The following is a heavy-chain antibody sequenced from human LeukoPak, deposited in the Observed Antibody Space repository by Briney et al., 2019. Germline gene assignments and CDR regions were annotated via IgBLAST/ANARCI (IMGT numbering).Heavy chain of an antibody. CDR2: INPSGGST. V-gene: IGHV1-46*01. J-gene: IGHJ4*02. D-gene: IGHD4-17*01. CDR1: GYTFTSYD. CDR3: ARDPVDYGEHVIDY. Sequence: ASVKVSCKASGYTFTSYDINWVRQATGQGLEWMGIINPSGGSTSYAQKFQGRVTMTRDMSTSTVYMELSSLRSEDTAVYYCARDPVDYGEHVIDYWGQGTLVTVSS.